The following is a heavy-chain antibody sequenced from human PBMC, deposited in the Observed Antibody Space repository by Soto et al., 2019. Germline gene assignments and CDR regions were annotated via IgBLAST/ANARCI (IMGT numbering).Heavy chain of an antibody. CDR1: GFTFSSYA. J-gene: IGHJ4*02. D-gene: IGHD6-19*01. V-gene: IGHV3-23*01. Sequence: PGGSLRLSCAASGFTFSSYAMSWVRQAPGKGLEWVSAISGSGGSTYYADSVKGRFTISRDNSKNTLYLQMNSLRAEDTAVYYCASDLLKRQWLAWWGEGSLVIFSS. CDR3: ASDLLKRQWLAW. CDR2: ISGSGGST.